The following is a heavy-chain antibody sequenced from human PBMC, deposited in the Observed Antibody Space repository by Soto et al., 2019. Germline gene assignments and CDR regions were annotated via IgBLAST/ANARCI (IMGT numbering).Heavy chain of an antibody. V-gene: IGHV3-23*01. J-gene: IGHJ4*02. Sequence: GGSLRLSCAASGFPFGNYAMSWVRQAPGKGLEWISGISGGGHGTNYADSVKGRFTISRDNSRNTLYLQMNSLRVEDTAVYYCARDPRLHLVFWCQGTLATVSS. CDR3: ARDPRLHLVF. D-gene: IGHD4-4*01. CDR1: GFPFGNYA. CDR2: ISGGGHGT.